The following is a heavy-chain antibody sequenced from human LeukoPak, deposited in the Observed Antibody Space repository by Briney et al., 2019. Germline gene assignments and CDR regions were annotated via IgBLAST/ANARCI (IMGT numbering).Heavy chain of an antibody. CDR3: AKVVGRDGYNPFDY. CDR1: GFTFSSYW. D-gene: IGHD5-24*01. J-gene: IGHJ4*02. CDR2: INSDGSST. Sequence: GGSLRLSCAASGFTFSSYWMHWVRQAPGKGLVWVSRINSDGSSTSYADSVKGRFTISRANAKNTLYLQMSSLRAEDTALYYCAKVVGRDGYNPFDYWGQGTLVTVSS. V-gene: IGHV3-74*01.